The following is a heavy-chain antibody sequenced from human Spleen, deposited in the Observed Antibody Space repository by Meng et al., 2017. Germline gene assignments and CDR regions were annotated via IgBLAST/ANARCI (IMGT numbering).Heavy chain of an antibody. Sequence: SETLSLTCTVSGGAISSGGYYWSWSRQHPGKGLEWIGYIYYSGSTYYNPSLKSRVTISVDTSKNQFSLKLRSVTAADTAVYYCARDSPEGDPYSSPSSWFDPWGQGTLVTVSS. D-gene: IGHD5-18*01. CDR1: GGAISSGGYY. CDR2: IYYSGST. J-gene: IGHJ5*02. V-gene: IGHV4-31*03. CDR3: ARDSPEGDPYSSPSSWFDP.